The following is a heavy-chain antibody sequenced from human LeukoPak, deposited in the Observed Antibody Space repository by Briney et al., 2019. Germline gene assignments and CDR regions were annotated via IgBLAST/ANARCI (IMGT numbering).Heavy chain of an antibody. Sequence: PSETLSLTCAVYGGSFSGYYWSWIRQPPGKGLEWIGEINHSGSTNYNPSLKSRVTISVDTSKNQFSLKLSCVTAADTAVYYCARGLGYCSSTSCYNNWFDPWGQGTLVTVSS. CDR2: INHSGST. CDR3: ARGLGYCSSTSCYNNWFDP. V-gene: IGHV4-34*01. CDR1: GGSFSGYY. J-gene: IGHJ5*02. D-gene: IGHD2-2*02.